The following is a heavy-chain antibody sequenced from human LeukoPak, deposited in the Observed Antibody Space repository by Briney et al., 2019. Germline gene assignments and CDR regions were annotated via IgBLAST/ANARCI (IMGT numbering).Heavy chain of an antibody. CDR3: ARSISGWYYYYYYMDV. J-gene: IGHJ6*03. CDR2: FYPGDGER. D-gene: IGHD6-19*01. V-gene: IGHV1-24*01. Sequence: ASGKVCCKGSGFTLAELSMHWLRQAPGKGPEWMGGFYPGDGERVYAQKFQDRVTLTEDRSTDIAYMELSSLRFGDTAVYYCARSISGWYYYYYYMDVWGKGTTVTVSS. CDR1: GFTLAELS.